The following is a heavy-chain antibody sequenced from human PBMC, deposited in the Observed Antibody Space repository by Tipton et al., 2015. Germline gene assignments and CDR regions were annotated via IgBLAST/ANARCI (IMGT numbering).Heavy chain of an antibody. CDR3: ACQDYDSLTRDYQTVDY. CDR1: GGSISNYY. D-gene: IGHD3-9*01. V-gene: IGHV4-59*04. J-gene: IGHJ4*02. Sequence: TLSLTCTVSGGSISNYYWGWIRQPPGKGLEWIGRISHSGNTYYNPSLKSRVTMSRDTSKNQCSLKLTSVTAADTAVYYCACQDYDSLTRDYQTVDYWGQGTLVTVSS. CDR2: ISHSGNT.